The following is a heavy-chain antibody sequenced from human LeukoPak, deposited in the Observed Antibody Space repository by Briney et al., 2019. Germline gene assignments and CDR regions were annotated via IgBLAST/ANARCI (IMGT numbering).Heavy chain of an antibody. V-gene: IGHV3-33*01. J-gene: IGHJ6*02. CDR1: GFTFSSYG. D-gene: IGHD3-3*01. CDR2: IWYDGSNK. Sequence: GGSLRLPCAASGFTFSSYGMHWVRQAPGKGLEWVAVIWYDGSNKYYADSVKGRFTISRDNSKNTLYLQMNSLRAEDTAVYYCARDLRSYDFWSGYRPYYYYGMDVWGQGTTVTVSS. CDR3: ARDLRSYDFWSGYRPYYYYGMDV.